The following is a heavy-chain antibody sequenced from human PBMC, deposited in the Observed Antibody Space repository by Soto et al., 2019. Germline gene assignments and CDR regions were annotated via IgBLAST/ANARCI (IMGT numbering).Heavy chain of an antibody. J-gene: IGHJ5*02. CDR2: INAGNGNT. Sequence: ASVKVSCKASGYTFTSYAMHWVRQAPGQRLEWMGWINAGNGNTKYSQKFQGRVTITRDTSASTAYMELSSLRSEDTAVYCCARGDYYERSGYRFWFDPWGHGTLVTVSS. D-gene: IGHD3-22*01. V-gene: IGHV1-3*01. CDR1: GYTFTSYA. CDR3: ARGDYYERSGYRFWFDP.